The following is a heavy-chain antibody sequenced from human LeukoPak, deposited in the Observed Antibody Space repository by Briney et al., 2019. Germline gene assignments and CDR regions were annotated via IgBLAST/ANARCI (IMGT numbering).Heavy chain of an antibody. CDR2: NSGSGDST. Sequence: GGSLRLSCAASGITFSNYAMSWVRQAPGKGLGWVSANSGSGDSTFYADSVKGRFTISRDNSKNTLYLQINNLRAEDTATYFCARGRFSPDYWGQGTLVTVSS. CDR3: ARGRFSPDY. V-gene: IGHV3-23*01. CDR1: GITFSNYA. J-gene: IGHJ4*02.